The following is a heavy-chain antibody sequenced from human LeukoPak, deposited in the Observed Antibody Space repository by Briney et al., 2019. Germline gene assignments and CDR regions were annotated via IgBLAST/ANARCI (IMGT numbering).Heavy chain of an antibody. Sequence: SETLSLTCAVYGGSFSGYYWSWIRQPPGKGLEWIGEINHSGSTNYNPSLKSRVTISVDTSKNQFSLKLSSVTAADTAVYYCARVKGYDFWSGYTKRANWFDPWGQGTLVTVSS. CDR2: INHSGST. CDR1: GGSFSGYY. D-gene: IGHD3-3*01. V-gene: IGHV4-34*01. J-gene: IGHJ5*02. CDR3: ARVKGYDFWSGYTKRANWFDP.